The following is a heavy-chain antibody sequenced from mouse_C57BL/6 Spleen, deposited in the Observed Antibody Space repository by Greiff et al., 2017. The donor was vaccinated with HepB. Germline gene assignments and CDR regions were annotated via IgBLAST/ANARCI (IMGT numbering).Heavy chain of an antibody. CDR1: GYAFSSSW. J-gene: IGHJ4*01. V-gene: IGHV1-82*01. CDR3: ARERRDGWSMDY. CDR2: IYPGDGDT. D-gene: IGHD2-3*01. Sequence: QVQLQQSGPELVKPGASVKISCKASGYAFSSSWMNWVKQRPGKGLEWIGRIYPGDGDTNYNGKFKGKATLTADKSSSTAYMQLSSLTSEDSAVYFCARERRDGWSMDYWGQGTSVTVSS.